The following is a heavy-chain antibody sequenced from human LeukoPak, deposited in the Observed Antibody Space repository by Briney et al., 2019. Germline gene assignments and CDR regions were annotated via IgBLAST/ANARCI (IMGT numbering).Heavy chain of an antibody. CDR3: ASPGIVAAGTDRGFDY. CDR2: IYYSVST. V-gene: IGHV4-59*01. Sequence: PSQTLSLTCTVSGGSISSYYCSWIRQPPGKGLEWIGAIYYSVSTNYNPSLRSRVTISVDTSKNECSLKLSSVTAADTAVYYCASPGIVAAGTDRGFDYWGQGTLVTVSS. D-gene: IGHD6-13*01. CDR1: GGSISSYY. J-gene: IGHJ4*02.